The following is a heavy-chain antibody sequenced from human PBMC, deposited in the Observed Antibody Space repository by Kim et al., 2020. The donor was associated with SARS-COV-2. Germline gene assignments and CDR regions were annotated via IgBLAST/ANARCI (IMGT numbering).Heavy chain of an antibody. D-gene: IGHD4-17*01. CDR1: GYTFTSYV. J-gene: IGHJ4*02. CDR2: ISAYNGNT. CDR3: ARDQAYGDYFTRDY. V-gene: IGHV1-18*01. Sequence: ASVKVSCKASGYTFTSYVISWVRQAPGQGLEWMGWISAYNGNTNYAQKLQGRVTMTTDTSTSTAYMELRSLRSDDTAVYYCARDQAYGDYFTRDYWGQGTLVTVSS.